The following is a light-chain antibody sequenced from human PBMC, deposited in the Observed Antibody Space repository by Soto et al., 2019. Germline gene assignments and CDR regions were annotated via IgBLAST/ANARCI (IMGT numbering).Light chain of an antibody. CDR3: LEDYNCPRT. V-gene: IGKV1-6*01. CDR1: QGIRND. CDR2: AAS. Sequence: AIQMTQSPSSLSASVGDRITITCRASQGIRNDLGWYQQKPGKAPKLLIYAASSLQSGVPSRFSGSGSGTDFTLTISSLQPEDFASCYCLEDYNCPRTFGQGTKLDIK. J-gene: IGKJ1*01.